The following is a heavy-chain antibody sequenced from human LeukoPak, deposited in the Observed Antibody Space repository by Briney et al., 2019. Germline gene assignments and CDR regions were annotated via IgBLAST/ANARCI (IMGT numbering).Heavy chain of an antibody. Sequence: ASVKVSCKASGGTFSSYAISWVRQAPGQGLEWMGRIIPILGIVNYAQKFQGRVTITADKSTSTAYMELSSLRSEDTAVYYCARTPLGSSVVRGFDYWGQGTLVTVSS. CDR3: ARTPLGSSVVRGFDY. CDR1: GGTFSSYA. J-gene: IGHJ4*02. V-gene: IGHV1-69*04. D-gene: IGHD6-19*01. CDR2: IIPILGIV.